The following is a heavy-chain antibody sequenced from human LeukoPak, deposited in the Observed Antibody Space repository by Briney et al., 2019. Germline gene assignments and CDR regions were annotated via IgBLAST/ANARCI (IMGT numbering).Heavy chain of an antibody. Sequence: PGGSLRLSCAASGFSFSSYNMNWLRQAPGKGLEWVSYISISSSLAYYADSVKGRFTISRDNGKNSLYLQMNNLRAEDTAVYYYAYWAGTEDAYNGPLDYWGQGTRVSVSS. CDR3: AYWAGTEDAYNGPLDY. V-gene: IGHV3-48*01. CDR2: ISISSSLA. J-gene: IGHJ4*02. CDR1: GFSFSSYN. D-gene: IGHD3-16*01.